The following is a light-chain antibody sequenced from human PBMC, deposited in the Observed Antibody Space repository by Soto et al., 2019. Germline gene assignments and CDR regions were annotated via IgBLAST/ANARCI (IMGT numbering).Light chain of an antibody. CDR1: QYISSW. CDR3: QQYDTYPFN. J-gene: IGKJ3*01. V-gene: IGKV1-5*03. CDR2: KAS. Sequence: DIQMTQSPSTQSASVGDRVTIACRASQYISSWFAWYQQKPGKAPTLLIYKASSLESGGPSRFSGSGSGTEFTLTISGLQPDDFAADDWQQYDTYPFNFGRGNKVEIK.